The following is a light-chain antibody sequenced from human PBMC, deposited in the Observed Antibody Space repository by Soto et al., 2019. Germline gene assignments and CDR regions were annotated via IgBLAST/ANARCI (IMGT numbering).Light chain of an antibody. CDR2: GAS. CDR3: QHYCSSPPYT. CDR1: RSVSSSY. J-gene: IGKJ2*01. V-gene: IGKV3-20*01. Sequence: IVLTQSPDTLSLSPGERATLYCRASRSVSSSYLAWYQHKAGQAPRLLISGASNRATDIPDRFSGSESGTDFTITISRLEPEDFAVYYCQHYCSSPPYTFGQGTKLEIK.